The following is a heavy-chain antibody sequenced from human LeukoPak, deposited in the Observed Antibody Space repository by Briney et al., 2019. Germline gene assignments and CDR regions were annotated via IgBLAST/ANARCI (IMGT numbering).Heavy chain of an antibody. CDR3: ARGTTDYYYYGMDV. J-gene: IGHJ6*02. D-gene: IGHD2/OR15-2a*01. CDR1: GLTVSSNY. CDR2: IYSGGST. Sequence: PGGSLRLSCAASGLTVSSNYMSWVRQAPGKGLEWVSVIYSGGSTYYADSVKGRFTISRDNSKNTLYLQMNSLRAEDTAVYYCARGTTDYYYYGMDVWGQGTTVTVSS. V-gene: IGHV3-53*01.